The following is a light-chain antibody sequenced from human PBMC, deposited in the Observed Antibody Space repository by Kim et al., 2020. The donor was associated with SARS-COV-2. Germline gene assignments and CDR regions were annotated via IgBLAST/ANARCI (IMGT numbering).Light chain of an antibody. CDR1: ESLVYSDVNIY. V-gene: IGKV2-30*01. CDR3: MQGTHWPFT. CDR2: KVS. Sequence: PSSLSCRSSESLVYSDVNIYLNWFHQRPGQSPRRLIYKVSDRDSGVPDRFSGSGSGTDFTLQISRVEAEDVGVYYCMQGTHWPFTFGPGTKVDIK. J-gene: IGKJ3*01.